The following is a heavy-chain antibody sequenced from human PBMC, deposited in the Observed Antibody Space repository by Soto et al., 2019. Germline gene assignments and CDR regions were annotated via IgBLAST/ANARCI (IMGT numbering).Heavy chain of an antibody. V-gene: IGHV4-39*01. CDR3: ARTPSGYSKPFRYFDY. CDR2: IYYSGST. J-gene: IGHJ4*02. CDR1: GGSISSSSYY. D-gene: IGHD5-18*01. Sequence: QLQLQESGPGLVKPSETLSLTCTVSGGSISSSSYYWGWIRQPPGKGLEWIGSIYYSGSTYYNPSLKSRVTISVDTSKNQFSLKLSSVTAADTAVYYCARTPSGYSKPFRYFDYWGQGTLVTVSS.